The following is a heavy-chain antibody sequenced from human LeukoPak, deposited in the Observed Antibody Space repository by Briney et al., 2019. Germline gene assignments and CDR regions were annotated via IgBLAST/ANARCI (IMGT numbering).Heavy chain of an antibody. D-gene: IGHD2-15*01. V-gene: IGHV3-30*02. CDR2: IRYDGSNK. CDR3: ARYSEVYYYVDV. J-gene: IGHJ6*03. CDR1: GFTFSSYG. Sequence: PGGSLRLSCAASGFTFSSYGMHWVRQAPGKGLEWVAFIRYDGSNKYYADSVKGRFTISRDNSKNTLYLQMNSLRAEDTAVYFCARYSEVYYYVDVWGAGTTVIVSS.